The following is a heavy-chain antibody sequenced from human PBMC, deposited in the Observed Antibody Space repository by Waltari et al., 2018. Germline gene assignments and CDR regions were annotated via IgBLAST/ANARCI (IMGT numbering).Heavy chain of an antibody. J-gene: IGHJ3*02. Sequence: EVQLVESGGGLVQPGGYLRLSCAASGFTFSSYAMSWVRQAPGKGLEWVSAISGSGGSTYYADSVKGRFTISRDNSKNTLYLQMNSLRAEDTAVYYCAKSSYDILTGYSDAFDIWGQGTMVTVSS. CDR1: GFTFSSYA. V-gene: IGHV3-23*04. CDR3: AKSSYDILTGYSDAFDI. CDR2: ISGSGGST. D-gene: IGHD3-9*01.